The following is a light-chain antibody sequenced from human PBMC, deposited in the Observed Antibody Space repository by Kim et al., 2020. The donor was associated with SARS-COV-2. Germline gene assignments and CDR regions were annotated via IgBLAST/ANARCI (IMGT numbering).Light chain of an antibody. J-gene: IGLJ1*01. CDR3: NSRDSSGNHYV. CDR2: GKN. V-gene: IGLV3-19*01. CDR1: SLRSYY. Sequence: AVGQTVRITWQGDSLRSYYASWYQQKPGQATVLVIYGKNNRPSGIPDRFSGSSSGNTASLTITGAQAEDEADYYCNSRDSSGNHYVFGTGTKVTVL.